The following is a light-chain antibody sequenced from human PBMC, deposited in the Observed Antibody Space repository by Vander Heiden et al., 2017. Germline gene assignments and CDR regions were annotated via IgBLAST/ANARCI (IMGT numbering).Light chain of an antibody. J-gene: IGLJ2*01. V-gene: IGLV1-51*01. CDR2: AND. Sequence: QSVLTQPPSVSAAPGPKVTISCSGSSSNIGNNYVSWYQVLPGIAPKLLIYANDERPSGIPDRFSGSKSATSATLDITGLQTGDEGDFFCGTWDSSLSAVVFGGGTKLTVL. CDR3: GTWDSSLSAVV. CDR1: SSNIGNNY.